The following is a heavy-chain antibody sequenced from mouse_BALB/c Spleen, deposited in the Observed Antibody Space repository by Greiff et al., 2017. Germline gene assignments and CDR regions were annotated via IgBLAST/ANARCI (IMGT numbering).Heavy chain of an antibody. CDR1: GFTFSSYT. V-gene: IGHV5-12-2*01. CDR2: ISNGGGST. CDR3: ARVGDPAWFAY. J-gene: IGHJ3*01. Sequence: EVQLVESGGGLVQPGGSLKLSCAASGFTFSSYTMSWVRQTPEKRLEWVAYISNGGGSTYYPDTVKGRFTISRDNAKNTLYLQMSSLKSEDTAMYYCARVGDPAWFAYWGQGTLVTVSA.